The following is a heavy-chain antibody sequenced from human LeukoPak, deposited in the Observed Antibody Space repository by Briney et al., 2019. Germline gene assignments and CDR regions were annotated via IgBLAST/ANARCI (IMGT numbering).Heavy chain of an antibody. CDR2: IAGDGTST. V-gene: IGHV3-23*01. J-gene: IGHJ5*02. D-gene: IGHD4-11*01. CDR1: GLTFRNYA. CDR3: AKGGHYSVFDL. Sequence: PGGSLRLSCAVSGLTFRNYAMTWVRQAPGTGLEWVSTIAGDGTSTFYADSVRGRFTISRDNSKNMVYLQVSSLRAEDTAIYYCAKGGHYSVFDLWGQGTLVTVSS.